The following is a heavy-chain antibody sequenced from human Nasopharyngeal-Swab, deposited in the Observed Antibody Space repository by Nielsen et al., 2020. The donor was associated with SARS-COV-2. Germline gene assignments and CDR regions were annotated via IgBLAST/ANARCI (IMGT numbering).Heavy chain of an antibody. CDR3: ARENVVGATDTNWFDP. CDR2: IIPILGIA. J-gene: IGHJ5*02. V-gene: IGHV1-69*04. Sequence: SVKVSCKVSGYTLTELSMHWVRQAPGQGLEWMGRIIPILGIANYAQKFQGRVTITADKSTSTAYMELSSLRSEDTAVYYCARENVVGATDTNWFDPWGQGTLVTVSS. D-gene: IGHD1-26*01. CDR1: GYTLTELS.